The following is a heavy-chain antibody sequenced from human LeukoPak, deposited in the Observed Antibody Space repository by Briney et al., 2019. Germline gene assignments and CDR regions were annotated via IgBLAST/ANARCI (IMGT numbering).Heavy chain of an antibody. Sequence: GESLKISCKGSGYSFTSYWIAWVRQMPGKGLEWMGIIYPGDSDTRYSPSFQGQVTISADKSIGTAYLQWSSLKASDTAMYYCARRNSSWYYFDYWGQGTLLTVSS. J-gene: IGHJ4*02. CDR3: ARRNSSWYYFDY. D-gene: IGHD6-13*01. V-gene: IGHV5-51*01. CDR1: GYSFTSYW. CDR2: IYPGDSDT.